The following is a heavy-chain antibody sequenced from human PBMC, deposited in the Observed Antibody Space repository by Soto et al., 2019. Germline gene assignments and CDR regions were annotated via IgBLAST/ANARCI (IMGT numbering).Heavy chain of an antibody. J-gene: IGHJ6*02. CDR2: IMPLYAKP. V-gene: IGHV1-69*01. D-gene: IGHD6-6*01. Sequence: QVQLVQSGAEVKKPGSSVKVSCKASGGTFHTYTISWVRQVPGQGLEGMGGIMPLYAKPTYAQPFLGRLTIASDEHTRTVYMELSSLGSEDTALYYCASRSNRSSWDGRIDVWGRGTSVSVSS. CDR1: GGTFHTYT. CDR3: ASRSNRSSWDGRIDV.